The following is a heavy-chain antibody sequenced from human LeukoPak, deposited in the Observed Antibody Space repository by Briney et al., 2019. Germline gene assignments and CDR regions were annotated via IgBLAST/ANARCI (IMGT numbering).Heavy chain of an antibody. CDR2: IYYSGST. CDR1: GGSISSSSYY. Sequence: SETLSLTCTVSGGSISSSSYYWGWIRQPPGKGLEWIGSIYYSGSTYYNPSLKSRVTISVDTSKNQFSLKLSSVAAADTAVYYCARAEPPNYYYYYYMDVWGKGTTVTVSS. CDR3: ARAEPPNYYYYYYMDV. D-gene: IGHD1-26*01. J-gene: IGHJ6*03. V-gene: IGHV4-39*07.